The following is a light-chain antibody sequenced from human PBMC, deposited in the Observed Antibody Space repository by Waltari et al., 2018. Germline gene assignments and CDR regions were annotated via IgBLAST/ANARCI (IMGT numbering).Light chain of an antibody. J-gene: IGKJ1*01. V-gene: IGKV3-20*01. CDR3: QHYVRLPAT. Sequence: IELRQTQGTLCLSQQDRATLSCRARQSVRVALAWCQQKPGQAPKRLLYGASTRATGIPARFTGSGSGTDFSLTISSLESEDFAIYFCQHYVRLPATFGQGTKVEIK. CDR1: QSVRVA. CDR2: GAS.